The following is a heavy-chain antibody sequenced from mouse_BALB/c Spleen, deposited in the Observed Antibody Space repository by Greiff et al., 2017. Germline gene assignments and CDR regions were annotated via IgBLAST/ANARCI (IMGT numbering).Heavy chain of an antibody. V-gene: IGHV5-12-2*01. J-gene: IGHJ4*01. Sequence: EVHLVESGGGLVQPGGSLKLSCAASGFTFSSYTMSWVRQTPEKRLEWVAYISNGGGSTYYPDTVKGRFTISRDNAKNTLYLQMSSLKSEDTAMYYCARPNYGYAMDYWGQGTSVTVSS. CDR3: ARPNYGYAMDY. D-gene: IGHD1-1*01. CDR2: ISNGGGST. CDR1: GFTFSSYT.